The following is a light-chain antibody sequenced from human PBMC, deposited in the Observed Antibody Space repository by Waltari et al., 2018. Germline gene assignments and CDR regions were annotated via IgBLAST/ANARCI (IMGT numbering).Light chain of an antibody. CDR2: AAS. J-gene: IGKJ2*01. Sequence: DIQMTQSPSSLSASIGDRVTITCRASEGIRNYVAWFQQKPGKAPKSLIYAASTLHRGVPSKFTGSGFETDFTLTITSLQPGDFATYYCQQYNQYPHTFGQGTRLE. V-gene: IGKV1-16*02. CDR3: QQYNQYPHT. CDR1: EGIRNY.